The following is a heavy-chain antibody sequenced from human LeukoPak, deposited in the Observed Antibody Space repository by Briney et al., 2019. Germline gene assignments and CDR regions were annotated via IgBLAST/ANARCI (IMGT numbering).Heavy chain of an antibody. V-gene: IGHV1-8*03. CDR2: MNPKNGNT. CDR1: GYTFSRHD. CDR3: ARETTTNDGVFDY. J-gene: IGHJ4*02. Sequence: ASVKVSCTASGYTFSRHDINWVRQATGQGLEWMGWMNPKNGNTGYAQNFQGRVTFTRDTSISTAYMELNNLRSDDTAVYYCARETTTNDGVFDYWGQGTLVTVSS. D-gene: IGHD4-11*01.